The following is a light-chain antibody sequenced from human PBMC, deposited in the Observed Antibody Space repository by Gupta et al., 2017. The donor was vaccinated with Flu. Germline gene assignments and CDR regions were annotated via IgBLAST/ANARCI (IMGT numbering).Light chain of an antibody. J-gene: IGLJ2*01. Sequence: QSVLTQPPSASGTPGQRVSIPCSGSSSNIGTNTVKWYQQLPGTAPKVLMYSNNQRPSGVPDRFSGSKSGTSASLAISGLQSEDEGDYYCAAWDDTLNALIFGGGTKLTVL. CDR3: AAWDDTLNALI. V-gene: IGLV1-44*01. CDR2: SNN. CDR1: SSNIGTNT.